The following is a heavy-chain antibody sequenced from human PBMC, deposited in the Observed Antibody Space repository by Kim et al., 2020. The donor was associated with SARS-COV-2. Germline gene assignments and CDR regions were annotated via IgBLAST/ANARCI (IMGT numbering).Heavy chain of an antibody. Sequence: GGSLRLSCAASGFTFSDFSMTWIRQAPGKGLEWISYINSGASIIHYADSVKGRFTISRDNARNSLFLQMSSLRVEDTAAYYCARDGGDLDYWGQGTLVTVSS. CDR1: GFTFSDFS. CDR3: ARDGGDLDY. D-gene: IGHD3-16*01. CDR2: INSGASII. J-gene: IGHJ4*02. V-gene: IGHV3-11*01.